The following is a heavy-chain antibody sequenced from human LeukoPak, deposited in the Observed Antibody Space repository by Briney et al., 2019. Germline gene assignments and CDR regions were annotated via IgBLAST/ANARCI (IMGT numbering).Heavy chain of an antibody. V-gene: IGHV3-48*01. CDR2: ISSSSSTI. Sequence: GGSLRLSCAASGFTFSSYSMNWVRQAPGKGLEWVSYISSSSSTIYYADSVKGRFTISRDNAKKSLYLQMNSLRAEDTAVYYCARGMTYYYDSSGYYLEAFDIWGQGTMVTVSS. D-gene: IGHD3-22*01. CDR3: ARGMTYYYDSSGYYLEAFDI. CDR1: GFTFSSYS. J-gene: IGHJ3*02.